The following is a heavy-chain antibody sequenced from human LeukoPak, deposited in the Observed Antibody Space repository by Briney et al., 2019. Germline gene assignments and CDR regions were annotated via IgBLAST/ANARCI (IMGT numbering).Heavy chain of an antibody. CDR3: ADPGVGF. D-gene: IGHD1-26*01. CDR1: GFTFSNYW. J-gene: IGHJ4*02. V-gene: IGHV3-7*01. CDR2: IKQDGSEK. Sequence: GGSLRLSCAASGFTFSNYWMSWVRQAPGKGLEWVANIKQDGSEKYYVDSVRGRFTISRDNARNSLYLQMNSLRAGDTAIYYCADPGVGFWGQGTLVTVSS.